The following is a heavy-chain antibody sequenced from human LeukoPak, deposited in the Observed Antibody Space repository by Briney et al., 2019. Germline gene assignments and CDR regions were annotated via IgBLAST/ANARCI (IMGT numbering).Heavy chain of an antibody. V-gene: IGHV3-33*01. J-gene: IGHJ6*04. CDR2: IWYDGSNK. CDR3: ARDPGQLDYYYGMDV. Sequence: GRSLRLSCAASGFTFSSYGMHWVRQAPGKGLEWVAVIWYDGSNKYYADSMKGRFTISRDNSKNTLYLQMNSLRAEDTAVYYCARDPGQLDYYYGMDVWGKGTTVTVSS. D-gene: IGHD5-18*01. CDR1: GFTFSSYG.